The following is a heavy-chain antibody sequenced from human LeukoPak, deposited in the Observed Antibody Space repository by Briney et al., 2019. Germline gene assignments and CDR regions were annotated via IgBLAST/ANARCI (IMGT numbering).Heavy chain of an antibody. CDR2: ISTSSSYI. V-gene: IGHV3-21*01. CDR3: ARDWSRTLPTSIAAAGNSYFDY. D-gene: IGHD6-13*01. J-gene: IGHJ4*02. Sequence: AGGSLRLSCAASGFTFSNYNMNWVRQAPGKGLEWVSFISTSSSYIYYADSVKGRFTISRHNAKNSLYLQMNSLRAEDTAVYYCARDWSRTLPTSIAAAGNSYFDYWGQGTLVTVSS. CDR1: GFTFSNYN.